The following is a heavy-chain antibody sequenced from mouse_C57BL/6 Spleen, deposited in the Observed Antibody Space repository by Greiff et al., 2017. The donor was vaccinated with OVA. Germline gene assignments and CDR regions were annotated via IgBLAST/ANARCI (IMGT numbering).Heavy chain of an antibody. D-gene: IGHD2-3*01. CDR1: GYTFTSYW. CDR3: ARYTVVTRYFDV. CDR2: IYPGSGST. V-gene: IGHV1-55*01. J-gene: IGHJ1*03. Sequence: QVQLQQPGAELVKPGASVKMSCKASGYTFTSYWITWVKQRPGQGLEWIGDIYPGSGSTNYNEKFKSKATLTVDTSSSTAYMRLSSLTSEDSAVYYCARYTVVTRYFDVWGTGTTVTVSS.